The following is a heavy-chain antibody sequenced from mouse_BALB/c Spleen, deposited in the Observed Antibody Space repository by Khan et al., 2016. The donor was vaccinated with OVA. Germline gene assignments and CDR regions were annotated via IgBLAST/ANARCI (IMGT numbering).Heavy chain of an antibody. D-gene: IGHD1-1*01. CDR2: IWTGGGT. V-gene: IGHV2-9-2*01. CDR3: VRRGNYYGSFYWYFDV. Sequence: QVQLKESGPGLVAPSQSLSITCTVSGFSLTSYDISWIRQPPGKGLEWLGAIWTGGGTNYNSAFMSRLSTSKDNSKSKVFLRMNSLHSDDTAIYYCVRRGNYYGSFYWYFDVWGAGTTVTVSS. J-gene: IGHJ1*01. CDR1: GFSLTSYD.